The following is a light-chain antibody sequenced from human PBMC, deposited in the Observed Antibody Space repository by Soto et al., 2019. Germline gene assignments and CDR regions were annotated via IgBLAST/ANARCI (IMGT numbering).Light chain of an antibody. CDR1: QSISTY. CDR3: QQSYSTPLMYT. J-gene: IGKJ2*01. CDR2: AAS. V-gene: IGKV1-39*01. Sequence: DIQMTQSPSSLSASVGDRVTITCRASQSISTYLNWYQQKPGKAPKLLIYAASSLQSGVPSRFSGSGSGTDFTLTISSLQPEDFATYYCQQSYSTPLMYTFGQGTNLEIK.